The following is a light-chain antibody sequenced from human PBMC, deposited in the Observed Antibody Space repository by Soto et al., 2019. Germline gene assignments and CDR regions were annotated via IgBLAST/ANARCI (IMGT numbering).Light chain of an antibody. V-gene: IGLV2-23*01. CDR1: SSDVGTYNL. J-gene: IGLJ2*01. Sequence: QSVLTQPASVSGSPGQSITISCTGTSSDVGTYNLVSWYQQHPGKAPKLMIYEGSKRPSGVSNRFSGSKSDNTASLTISGLQAEDEADDYCCSYAGTSTVLFGGGTKLTVL. CDR2: EGS. CDR3: CSYAGTSTVL.